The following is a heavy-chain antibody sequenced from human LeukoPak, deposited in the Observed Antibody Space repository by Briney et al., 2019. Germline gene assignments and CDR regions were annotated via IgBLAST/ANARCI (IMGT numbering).Heavy chain of an antibody. CDR1: GGSFSGYY. CDR2: INHSGST. V-gene: IGHV4-34*01. CDR3: ARAPRNDIVVVPAARNYYYYYMDV. J-gene: IGHJ6*03. D-gene: IGHD2-2*01. Sequence: SETLSLTCAVYGGSFSGYYWSWIRQPPGKGLEWIGEINHSGSTNYYPSLKSRVTISVDTSKNQFSLKLSSVTAADTAVYYCARAPRNDIVVVPAARNYYYYYMDVWGKGTTVTVSS.